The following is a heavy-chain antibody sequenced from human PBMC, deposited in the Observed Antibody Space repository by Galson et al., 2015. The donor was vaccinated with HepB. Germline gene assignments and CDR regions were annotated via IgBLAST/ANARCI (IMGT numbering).Heavy chain of an antibody. Sequence: SVKVSCKASGYTFTSYAMNWVRQAPGQGLEWMGWISAYNGNTNYAQKLQGRVTMTTDTSTSTAYMELRSLRSDDTAVYYCARGPPMIVVVIPFDYWGQGTLATVSS. J-gene: IGHJ4*02. CDR3: ARGPPMIVVVIPFDY. CDR1: GYTFTSYA. V-gene: IGHV1-18*01. D-gene: IGHD3-22*01. CDR2: ISAYNGNT.